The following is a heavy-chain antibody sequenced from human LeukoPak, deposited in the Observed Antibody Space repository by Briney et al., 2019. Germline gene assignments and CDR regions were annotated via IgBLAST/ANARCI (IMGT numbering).Heavy chain of an antibody. CDR2: IVVGSGNT. D-gene: IGHD3-10*01. J-gene: IGHJ4*02. CDR3: AADRAGSYLRFVY. V-gene: IGHV1-58*01. CDR1: GFTFTSSV. Sequence: TSVKVSCKASGFTFTSSVVQWVRQARGQRLEWTGWIVVGSGNTNYAQKFQERVTITRDMSTSTAYMELSSLRFEDTAVYYCAADRAGSYLRFVYWGQGTPVTVSS.